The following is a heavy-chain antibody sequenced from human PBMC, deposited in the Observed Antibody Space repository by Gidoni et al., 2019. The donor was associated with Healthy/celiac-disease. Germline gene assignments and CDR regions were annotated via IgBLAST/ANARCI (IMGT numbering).Heavy chain of an antibody. V-gene: IGHV3-48*01. CDR3: ARDHINYDILTGYYSYYYGMDV. CDR2: ISSSSSTI. D-gene: IGHD3-9*01. J-gene: IGHJ6*02. CDR1: GFTFSSYS. Sequence: EVQLVESGGGLVQPGGSLRLSCAASGFTFSSYSMNWVRQAPGKGLEWVSYISSSSSTIYYADSVKGRFTISRDNAKNSLYLQMNSLRAEDTAVYYCARDHINYDILTGYYSYYYGMDVWGQGTTVTVSS.